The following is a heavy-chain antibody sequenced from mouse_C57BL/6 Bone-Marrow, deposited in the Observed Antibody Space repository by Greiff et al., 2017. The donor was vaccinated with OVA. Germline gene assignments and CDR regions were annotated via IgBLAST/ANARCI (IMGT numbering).Heavy chain of an antibody. J-gene: IGHJ2*01. D-gene: IGHD1-1*01. CDR1: GYTFTSYW. CDR2: IYPGSGST. CDR3: ARASITTVVAQVDY. Sequence: QVPLQQPGAELVKPGASVKMSCKASGYTFTSYWLTWVKQRPGQGLEWIGDIYPGSGSTNYNEQFKSKATLTVDTSSSTAYMQLSSLTSEDSAVYYGARASITTVVAQVDYWGQGTTLTVSS. V-gene: IGHV1-55*01.